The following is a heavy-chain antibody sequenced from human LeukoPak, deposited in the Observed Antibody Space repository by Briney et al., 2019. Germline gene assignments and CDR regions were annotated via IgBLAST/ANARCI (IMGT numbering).Heavy chain of an antibody. V-gene: IGHV3-53*01. CDR2: IYTGGNT. CDR3: ARGDDSGYYDYFDY. CDR1: GFTVDSNY. J-gene: IGHJ4*02. D-gene: IGHD3-22*01. Sequence: GGSLRLSCAASGFTVDSNYLSWVRQAPGKGLEWVSTIYTGGNTYYAASVKGRFTISRDFPKNTVFLHMNSLRAEDTAMYYCARGDDSGYYDYFDYWGQGALVTVSS.